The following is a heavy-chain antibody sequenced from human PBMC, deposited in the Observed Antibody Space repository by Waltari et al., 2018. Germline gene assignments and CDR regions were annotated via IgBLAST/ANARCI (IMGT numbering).Heavy chain of an antibody. CDR2: IKQDGSEK. V-gene: IGHV3-7*01. CDR1: VFTFSSQW. D-gene: IGHD4-17*01. CDR3: ARGTYTVTTKGYFDY. Sequence: EVQLVESGGGLVQPGGSLRLSCAASVFTFSSQWMSWVRQAPGKGLEWVANIKQDGSEKYYVDSVEGRFTISRDNAKTSLSLQMNSLRADDTAVYYCARGTYTVTTKGYFDYWGQGTLVTVSS. J-gene: IGHJ4*02.